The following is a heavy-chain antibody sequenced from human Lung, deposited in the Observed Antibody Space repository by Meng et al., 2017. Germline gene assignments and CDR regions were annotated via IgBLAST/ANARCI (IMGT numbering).Heavy chain of an antibody. CDR1: GGIFSNYV. V-gene: IGHV1-69*05. D-gene: IGHD2-15*01. CDR2: INIVFGTT. Sequence: SVKVSCKAPGGIFSNYVIGWVRQAPGQGLEWMGGINIVFGTTDYAQKFQGRFTITTDESTSTVYMELTRLTSEDTAVYFCARKAGNCVTTTCYSLDYWGQGTLVTVYS. J-gene: IGHJ4*02. CDR3: ARKAGNCVTTTCYSLDY.